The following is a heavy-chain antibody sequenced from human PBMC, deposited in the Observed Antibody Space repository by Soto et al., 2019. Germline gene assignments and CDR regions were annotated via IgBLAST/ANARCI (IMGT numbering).Heavy chain of an antibody. D-gene: IGHD6-19*01. V-gene: IGHV4-39*01. CDR1: GGSISSSSYY. J-gene: IGHJ4*02. CDR2: IYYSGST. CDR3: ARRVSSGWHYYFDY. Sequence: PSETLSLTCTVSGGSISSSSYYWGWIRQPPGKGLEWIGSIYYSGSTYYNPSLKSRVTISVDTSKNQFSLKLSSVTAADTAVYYCARRVSSGWHYYFDYWGQGTLVTVSS.